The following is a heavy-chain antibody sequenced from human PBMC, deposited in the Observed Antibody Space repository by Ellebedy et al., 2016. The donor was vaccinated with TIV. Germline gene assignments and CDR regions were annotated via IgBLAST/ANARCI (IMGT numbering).Heavy chain of an antibody. Sequence: SETLSLTXNVSGGSISGSYTSYYWGWIRQPPGKGLEWIGSIYDSGRTHYNPSLKSRVTISVDTSKNQFSLKLSSVTAADTAVYYCARDRDSNWLFDYWGQGTLVTVSS. J-gene: IGHJ4*02. CDR3: ARDRDSNWLFDY. CDR2: IYDSGRT. CDR1: GGSISGSYTSYY. D-gene: IGHD6-13*01. V-gene: IGHV4-39*02.